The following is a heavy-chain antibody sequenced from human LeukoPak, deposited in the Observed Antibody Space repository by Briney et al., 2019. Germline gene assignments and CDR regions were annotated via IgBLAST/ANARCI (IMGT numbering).Heavy chain of an antibody. D-gene: IGHD4-11*01. J-gene: IGHJ4*02. CDR2: ISSSSSTI. CDR1: GFTFSSYS. CDR3: ARRQMTTVTLLDY. Sequence: GGSLRLSCAASGFTFSSYSMNWVRQAPGKGLEWVSYISSSSSTIYYADSVKGRFTISRDNAKNSLYLQMNSLRAEDTALYYCARRQMTTVTLLDYWGQGTLVTVSS. V-gene: IGHV3-48*04.